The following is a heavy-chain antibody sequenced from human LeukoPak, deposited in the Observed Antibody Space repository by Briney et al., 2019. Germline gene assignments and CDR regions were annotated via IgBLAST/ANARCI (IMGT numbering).Heavy chain of an antibody. CDR1: GFTFSSYS. CDR3: ARDLVAMSEDGYFDS. J-gene: IGHJ4*02. V-gene: IGHV3-30*03. D-gene: IGHD6-19*01. Sequence: GGSLRLSCAASGFTFSSYSMNWVRQAPGKGLEWVAIISFDGNNKYYADSVKGRFTISRDSSKNTVYLQMNRLRVEDTAVYYCARDLVAMSEDGYFDSWGQGTPVTVSS. CDR2: ISFDGNNK.